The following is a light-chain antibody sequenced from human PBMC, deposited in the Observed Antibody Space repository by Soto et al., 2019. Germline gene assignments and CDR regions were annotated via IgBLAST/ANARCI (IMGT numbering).Light chain of an antibody. J-gene: IGKJ1*01. Sequence: DIQMTQSPSTLSASVGDRVTITCRASQNINNWLAWYQHKPGKAPKILIYDASTLESGVPSRFSGSGSGTEFALTISSLQPDVFATYYCQQYNLAFGQGTKVDIK. CDR3: QQYNLA. CDR2: DAS. V-gene: IGKV1-5*01. CDR1: QNINNW.